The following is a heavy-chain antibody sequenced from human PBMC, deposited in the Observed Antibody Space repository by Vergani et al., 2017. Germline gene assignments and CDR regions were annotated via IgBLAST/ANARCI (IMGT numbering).Heavy chain of an antibody. Sequence: QVQLVESGGGVVQPGRSLRLSCAASGFTFSSYGMHWVRQAPGKGLEWVAVISYDGSNKYYADSVKGRFTISRDNSKNTLYLQMNSLRAEDTAVYYCARDLGGLPWGLQHWGQGTLVTVSS. V-gene: IGHV3-30*19. CDR1: GFTFSSYG. D-gene: IGHD7-27*01. J-gene: IGHJ1*01. CDR3: ARDLGGLPWGLQH. CDR2: ISYDGSNK.